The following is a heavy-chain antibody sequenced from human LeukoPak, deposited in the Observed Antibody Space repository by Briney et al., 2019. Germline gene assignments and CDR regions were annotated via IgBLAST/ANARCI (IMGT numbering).Heavy chain of an antibody. J-gene: IGHJ3*02. CDR2: ISSSSSYI. V-gene: IGHV3-21*01. CDR1: GFTFSSYS. CDR3: ARVKLDFWSGYYAFDI. D-gene: IGHD3-3*01. Sequence: GGSLRLSCAASGFTFSSYSMNWVRQAPGKGLEWVSSISSSSSYIYYADSVKGRFTISRDNAKNSLYLQMNSLRAEDTAVYYCARVKLDFWSGYYAFDIWGQGTMVTVSS.